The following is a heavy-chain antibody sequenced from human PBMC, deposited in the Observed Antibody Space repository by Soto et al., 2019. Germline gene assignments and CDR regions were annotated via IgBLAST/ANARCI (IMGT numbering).Heavy chain of an antibody. D-gene: IGHD2-15*01. Sequence: EVQLVESGGGLVKPGGSLRLSCAASGFTFSNYSMNWVRQAPGKGLEWVSSITASSSFIYYADSVKGRFTISRDNAKNSLSLQMNSLGVEDTAVYYCARALPVVLKGIFDFWGQGTLVTVSS. V-gene: IGHV3-21*01. CDR3: ARALPVVLKGIFDF. CDR2: ITASSSFI. J-gene: IGHJ4*02. CDR1: GFTFSNYS.